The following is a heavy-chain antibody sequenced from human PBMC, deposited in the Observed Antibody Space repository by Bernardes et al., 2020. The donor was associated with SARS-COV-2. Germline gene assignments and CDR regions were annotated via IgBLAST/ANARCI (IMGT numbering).Heavy chain of an antibody. Sequence: GWSLRLSCAASGFTFSTYSMNWVRQAPGKRLEWVSSISSSGNYKYYADSVKGRFTISRDNAKNSVHLQMSSLRAGDTAVYYCARDPLSLAGQLDYWGQGTLVTISS. V-gene: IGHV3-21*01. CDR2: ISSSGNYK. CDR1: GFTFSTYS. J-gene: IGHJ4*02. CDR3: ARDPLSLAGQLDY. D-gene: IGHD6-13*01.